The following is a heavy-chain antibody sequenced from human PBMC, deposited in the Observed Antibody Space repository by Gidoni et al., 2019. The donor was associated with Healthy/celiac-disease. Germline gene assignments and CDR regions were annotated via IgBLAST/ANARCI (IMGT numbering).Heavy chain of an antibody. D-gene: IGHD1-1*01. CDR1: GFTFSSYA. V-gene: IGHV3-30-3*01. J-gene: IGHJ4*02. CDR3: ARDLADGTSGGFDY. CDR2: ITYDGSNK. Sequence: QVQLVESGGGVVQPGRSLRLSCAASGFTFSSYAMHWVRQAPGKGLEWVAVITYDGSNKYYADSVKGRFTISRDNSKNTLYLQMNSLRAEDTAVYYCARDLADGTSGGFDYWGQGTLVTVSS.